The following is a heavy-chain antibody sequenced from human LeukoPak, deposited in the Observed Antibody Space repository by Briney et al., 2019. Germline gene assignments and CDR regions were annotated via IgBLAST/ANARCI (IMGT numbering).Heavy chain of an antibody. D-gene: IGHD5-24*01. CDR3: VTVRSRWLQPRSVY. CDR2: ISGSGGST. V-gene: IGHV3-23*01. J-gene: IGHJ4*02. CDR1: GFTFSSYA. Sequence: GSLRLSCAASGFTFSSYAMSWVRQAPGKGLEWVSAISGSGGSTYYADSVKGRFTISRDNSKNTLYLQMNSLRAEDTAVYYCVTVRSRWLQPRSVYWGQGTLVTVSS.